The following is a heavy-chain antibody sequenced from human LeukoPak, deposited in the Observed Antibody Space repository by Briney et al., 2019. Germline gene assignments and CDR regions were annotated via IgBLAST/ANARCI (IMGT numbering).Heavy chain of an antibody. Sequence: GGSLRLSCAASGFTFSSYSMNWVRQAPGKGLEWVSYISSSSSTIYYADSVKGRFTISRDNAKNSLYLQMNSLRAEDTAVYYCARKTGYSSGWYDYWGQGTLVTVSS. J-gene: IGHJ4*02. CDR1: GFTFSSYS. CDR2: ISSSSSTI. D-gene: IGHD6-19*01. V-gene: IGHV3-48*04. CDR3: ARKTGYSSGWYDY.